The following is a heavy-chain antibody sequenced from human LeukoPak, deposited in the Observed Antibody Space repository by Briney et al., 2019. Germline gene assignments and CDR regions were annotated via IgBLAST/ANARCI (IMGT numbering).Heavy chain of an antibody. CDR1: GGSVSSYY. CDR2: IFASGRT. CDR3: ARAFYPGYYSYMAV. D-gene: IGHD3-3*02. J-gene: IGHJ6*03. V-gene: IGHV4-4*07. Sequence: SETLSLTCTVSGGSVSSYYWSWIRQPAGKGLEWIGRIFASGRTNHNPSLKSRVTISVDTSKNQFSLKLSSVTAADTAVYYCARAFYPGYYSYMAVWGKGTTVTVSS.